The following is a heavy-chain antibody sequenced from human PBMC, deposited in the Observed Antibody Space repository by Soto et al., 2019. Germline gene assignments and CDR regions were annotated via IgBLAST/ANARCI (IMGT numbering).Heavy chain of an antibody. Sequence: GGSLRLSCAASGFTFSSYAMHWVRQAPGKGLEWVAVISYDGSNKYYADSVKGRFTISRDNSKNALYLQMNSLRAEDTAVYYYARGGYYGSGSYYMGGYYYGMDVWGQGTTVTVSS. CDR1: GFTFSSYA. CDR2: ISYDGSNK. D-gene: IGHD3-10*01. V-gene: IGHV3-30-3*01. CDR3: ARGGYYGSGSYYMGGYYYGMDV. J-gene: IGHJ6*02.